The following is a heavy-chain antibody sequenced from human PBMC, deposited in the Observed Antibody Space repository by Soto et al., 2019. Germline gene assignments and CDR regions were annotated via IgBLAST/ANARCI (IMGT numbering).Heavy chain of an antibody. Sequence: QVQLVQSGAEVKKPGASVKVSCKASGYTFTSYHINWVRQATGQGFEFMGWMDPNSGDTGYAQEFQGRVTMTRDTSISTADMGLSSLRSEDTAVYFCVRVGQGRIGPWGQGTLVTVSS. J-gene: IGHJ5*02. V-gene: IGHV1-8*01. CDR2: MDPNSGDT. CDR3: VRVGQGRIGP. CDR1: GYTFTSYH.